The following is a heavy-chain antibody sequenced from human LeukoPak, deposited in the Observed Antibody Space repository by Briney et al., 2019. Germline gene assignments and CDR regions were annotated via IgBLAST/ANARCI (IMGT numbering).Heavy chain of an antibody. CDR1: GFSFGIYA. D-gene: IGHD7-27*01. J-gene: IGHJ4*02. CDR2: ISASGDIT. Sequence: GGSLRLSCAASGFSFGIYAMHWVRQAPGKGLEWVSGISASGDITHAADSVKGRFTISRAGNALYLQMDSLRAEDTAMYYCAKDSLGIPRFDDWGQGTLVTVSS. V-gene: IGHV3-23*01. CDR3: AKDSLGIPRFDD.